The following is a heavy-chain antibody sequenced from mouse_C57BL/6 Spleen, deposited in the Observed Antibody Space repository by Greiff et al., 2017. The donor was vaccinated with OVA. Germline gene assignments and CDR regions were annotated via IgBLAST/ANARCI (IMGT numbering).Heavy chain of an antibody. CDR3: ASSYYSNYFDY. J-gene: IGHJ2*01. CDR2: IYPGDGDT. CDR1: GYAFSSPW. Sequence: VKLVESGPELVKPGASVKISCKASGYAFSSPWMNWVKQRPGKGLEWIGRIYPGDGDTNYNGKFKGKATLTADKSSSTAYMQLSSLTSEDSAVYFCASSYYSNYFDYWGQGTTLTVSS. V-gene: IGHV1-82*01. D-gene: IGHD2-5*01.